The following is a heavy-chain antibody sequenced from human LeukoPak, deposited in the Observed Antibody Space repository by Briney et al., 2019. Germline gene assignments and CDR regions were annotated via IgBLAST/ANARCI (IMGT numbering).Heavy chain of an antibody. CDR2: MNPNSGNT. CDR1: GYTFTSYD. CDR3: ARVQYYYDSSGYKY. J-gene: IGHJ4*02. Sequence: GASVKVSCKASGYTFTSYDINWVRQATGQGLGWMGWMNPNSGNTGYAQKFQGRVTMTRNTSISTAYMELSSLRSEDTAVYYCARVQYYYDSSGYKYWGQGTLVTVSS. V-gene: IGHV1-8*01. D-gene: IGHD3-22*01.